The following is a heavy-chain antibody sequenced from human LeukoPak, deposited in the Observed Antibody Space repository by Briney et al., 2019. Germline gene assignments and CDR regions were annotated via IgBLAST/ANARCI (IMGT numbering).Heavy chain of an antibody. CDR2: ISPNGVIT. CDR3: AKGREWEPTPGQV. CDR1: GFTFSSHG. Sequence: PGGSLRLSCAASGFTFSSHGMNWVRQAPGKGLEWVSGISPNGVITYYADSVKGRFTISRDNSKVTVYLQMNSLRPEDTAVYYCAKGREWEPTPGQVWGQGTLVTVSS. J-gene: IGHJ4*02. D-gene: IGHD1-26*01. V-gene: IGHV3-23*01.